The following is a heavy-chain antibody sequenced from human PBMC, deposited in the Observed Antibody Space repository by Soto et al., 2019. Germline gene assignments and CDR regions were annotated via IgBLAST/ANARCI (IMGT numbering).Heavy chain of an antibody. CDR1: GGSISSGGYY. Sequence: PSETRSLACTASGGSISSGGYYWTWMRQHPGKGLEWIGYIYYSGSTYYNPSLKSRVTISVDTSKNQFSLKLSSVTAADTAVYYCPIERPAGSRLDPWGQGTLVTVSS. V-gene: IGHV4-30-4*08. CDR3: PIERPAGSRLDP. CDR2: IYYSGST. D-gene: IGHD6-13*01. J-gene: IGHJ5*02.